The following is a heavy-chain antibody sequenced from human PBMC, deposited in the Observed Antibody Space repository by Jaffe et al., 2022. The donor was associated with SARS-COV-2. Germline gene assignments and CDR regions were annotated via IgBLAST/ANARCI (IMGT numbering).Heavy chain of an antibody. V-gene: IGHV4-39*01. J-gene: IGHJ6*02. CDR1: GGSISSSSYY. CDR3: ARHMDSSSWNGIYYYYGMDV. Sequence: QLQLQESGPGLVKPSETLSLTCTVSGGSISSSSYYWGWIRQPPGKGLEWIGSIYYSGSTYYNPSLKSRVTISVDTSKNQFSLKLSSVTAADTAVYYCARHMDSSSWNGIYYYYGMDVWGQGTTVTVSS. D-gene: IGHD6-13*01. CDR2: IYYSGST.